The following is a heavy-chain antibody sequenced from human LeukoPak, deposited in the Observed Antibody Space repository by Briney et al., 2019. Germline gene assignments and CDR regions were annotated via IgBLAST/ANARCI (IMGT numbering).Heavy chain of an antibody. CDR3: PRGVKTTHYGDYVVGWFDP. V-gene: IGHV4-59*01. Sequence: SETLSLTCTVSGGYISIYYWSWIRQPPGKGLEWIGYIYYSGSTNYNPSLKSRVTISVDTSKNQFSLKLSSVTAADTAVYYCPRGVKTTHYGDYVVGWFDPWGQGTLVTVSS. CDR2: IYYSGST. D-gene: IGHD4-17*01. CDR1: GGYISIYY. J-gene: IGHJ5*02.